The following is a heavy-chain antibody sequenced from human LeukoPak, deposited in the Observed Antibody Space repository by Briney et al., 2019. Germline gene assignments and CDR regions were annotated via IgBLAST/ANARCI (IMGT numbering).Heavy chain of an antibody. CDR1: GFTFSSYG. Sequence: PGGSLRLSCAASGFTFSSYGMSWVRQAPGKGLEWVSAISGSGGSTYYADSVKGRFTISRDNSKNTLYLQMNSLRAEDTAVYYCAKARAYDILTKCYFDYWGQGTLVTVSS. CDR3: AKARAYDILTKCYFDY. J-gene: IGHJ4*02. CDR2: ISGSGGST. D-gene: IGHD3-9*01. V-gene: IGHV3-23*01.